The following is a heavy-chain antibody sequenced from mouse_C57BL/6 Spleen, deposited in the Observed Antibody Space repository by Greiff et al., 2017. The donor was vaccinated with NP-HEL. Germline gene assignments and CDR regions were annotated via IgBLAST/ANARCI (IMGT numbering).Heavy chain of an antibody. J-gene: IGHJ4*01. V-gene: IGHV1-18*01. D-gene: IGHD1-1*01. CDR2: INPNNGGT. CDR3: ARGHPYYYGSSPYAMDY. Sequence: SGPELVKPGASVKIPCKASGYTFTDYNMDWVKQSHGKSLEWIGDINPNNGGTIYNQKFKGKATLTVDKSSSTAYMELRSLTSEDTAVYYCARGHPYYYGSSPYAMDYWGQGTSVTVSS. CDR1: GYTFTDYN.